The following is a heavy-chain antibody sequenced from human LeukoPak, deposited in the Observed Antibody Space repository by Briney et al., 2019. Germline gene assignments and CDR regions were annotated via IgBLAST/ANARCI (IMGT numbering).Heavy chain of an antibody. D-gene: IGHD6-19*01. Sequence: ETLSLTCTVSGGSIISSSSSSYYWGWIRQSPGKGPEWVGCISYSGSTYYYPSLNSRVTISVDTSKSQFSLRLSSVTAADTAVYYCVRTYSIGWSTGVFDIWGQGTMVTVSS. V-gene: IGHV4-39*01. CDR1: GGSIISSSSSSYY. CDR3: VRTYSIGWSTGVFDI. J-gene: IGHJ3*02. CDR2: ISYSGST.